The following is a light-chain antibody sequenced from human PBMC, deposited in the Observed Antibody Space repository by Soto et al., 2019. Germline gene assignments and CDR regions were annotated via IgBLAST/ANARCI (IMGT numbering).Light chain of an antibody. CDR1: QSLLHSNGYNS. V-gene: IGKV2-28*01. Sequence: DLVMTQSPLSLPVTPGEPASISCRSSQSLLHSNGYNSLDWYLQKPGQSPQLLIYLGSNRASGVPDRFSGGGSGTDFTRKSSRVGAEDVGVYYWMQALQTPAFGQGTKVEIK. J-gene: IGKJ1*01. CDR2: LGS. CDR3: MQALQTPA.